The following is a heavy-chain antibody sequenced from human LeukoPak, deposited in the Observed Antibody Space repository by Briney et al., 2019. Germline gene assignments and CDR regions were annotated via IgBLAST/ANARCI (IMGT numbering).Heavy chain of an antibody. CDR2: IYYRGST. D-gene: IGHD6-19*01. V-gene: IGHV4-61*05. CDR3: ARRTYSSGWYWFDP. CDR1: GASISRTTYY. J-gene: IGHJ5*02. Sequence: SETLSLTCSVSGASISRTTYYWSWIRQPPGKGLEWIGYIYYRGSTNYNPSLKSRVTISVDTSKNQFSLKLSSVSAADTAVYYCARRTYSSGWYWFDPWGQGTLVTVSS.